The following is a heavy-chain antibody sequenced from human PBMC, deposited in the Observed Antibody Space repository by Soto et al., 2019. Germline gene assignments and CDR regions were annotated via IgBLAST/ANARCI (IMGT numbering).Heavy chain of an antibody. D-gene: IGHD1-7*01. Sequence: SETLSLTCTVSGGSVSSGSYYWSWIRQPPGKGLEWIGYIYYSGSTNYNPSLKSRVTISVDTSKNQFSLKLSSVTAADTAVYYCARDSYNWNYGDGGDGMDVWGQGTTVTVSS. CDR2: IYYSGST. CDR1: GGSVSSGSYY. CDR3: ARDSYNWNYGDGGDGMDV. V-gene: IGHV4-61*01. J-gene: IGHJ6*02.